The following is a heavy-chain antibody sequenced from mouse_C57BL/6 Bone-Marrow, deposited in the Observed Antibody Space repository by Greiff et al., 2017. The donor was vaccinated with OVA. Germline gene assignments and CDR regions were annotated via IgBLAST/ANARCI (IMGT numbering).Heavy chain of an antibody. V-gene: IGHV1-11*01. J-gene: IGHJ3*01. D-gene: IGHD2-4*01. Sequence: LMESGAELASPGASVTLSCKASGYTFTDHIMNWVKKRPGQGLEWIGRIYPVSGETNYNQKFMGKATFSVDRSSSTVYMVLNSLTSEDPAVYYCGRPHYYDYVAWFAYWGQGTLVTVSA. CDR2: IYPVSGET. CDR3: GRPHYYDYVAWFAY. CDR1: GYTFTDHI.